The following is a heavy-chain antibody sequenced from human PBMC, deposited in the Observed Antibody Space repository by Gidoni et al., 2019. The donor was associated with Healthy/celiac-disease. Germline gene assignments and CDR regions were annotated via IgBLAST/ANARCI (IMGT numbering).Heavy chain of an antibody. V-gene: IGHV3-11*01. J-gene: IGHJ4*02. Sequence: QVQLVESGGGLVKPGGSLRLSCAASGFTFSAYYLSWIRQAPGKGLEWVSDSSSSGSTIYYADSVKGRFTISRDNAKNSLYLQMNSLRAEDTAVYYCARDRGSGITGTTSALFDYWGQGTLVTVSS. CDR3: ARDRGSGITGTTSALFDY. CDR1: GFTFSAYY. CDR2: SSSSGSTI. D-gene: IGHD1-7*01.